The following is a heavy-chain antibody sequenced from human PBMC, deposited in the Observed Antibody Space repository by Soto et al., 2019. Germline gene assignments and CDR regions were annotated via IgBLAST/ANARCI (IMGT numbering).Heavy chain of an antibody. V-gene: IGHV3-23*01. CDR2: FSGSGGTT. J-gene: IGHJ4*02. D-gene: IGHD2-15*01. CDR1: GFSFSTYT. CDR3: EKCGGLGTPRGSGTCYCPIDY. Sequence: GGSLRLSCAASGFSFSTYTMSWLRQAPGKGLEWVSCFSGSGGTTYYADSVKGRFTISRDNSKNTLYLQMNSLRAEDTAVYYCEKCGGLGTPRGSGTCYCPIDYWGQGTLVTVSS.